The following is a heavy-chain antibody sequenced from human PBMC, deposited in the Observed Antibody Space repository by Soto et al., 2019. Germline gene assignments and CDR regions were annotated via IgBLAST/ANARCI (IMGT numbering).Heavy chain of an antibody. J-gene: IGHJ5*01. CDR2: VYHSGGA. CDR3: GRVVEGATRHTDPDS. CDR1: GGSISSGDYY. Sequence: SETLSLTCTVSGGSISSGDYYWSWIRQPPGKGLEFIGSVYHSGGAHYNSSLKSRVTISVDTSHNQVSLRMRSLTAADTAVYYCGRVVEGATRHTDPDSWGQGILVTVSS. V-gene: IGHV4-39*01. D-gene: IGHD2-21*01.